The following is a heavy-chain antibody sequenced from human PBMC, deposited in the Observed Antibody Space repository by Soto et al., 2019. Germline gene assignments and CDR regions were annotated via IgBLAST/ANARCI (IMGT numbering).Heavy chain of an antibody. D-gene: IGHD1-1*01. CDR2: MNPNSGNT. CDR1: GYTFTSYD. J-gene: IGHJ6*02. V-gene: IGHV1-8*01. Sequence: QVQLVQSGTEEKKPGASVKVSCKASGYTFTSYDINWVRQTTGQGLEWMGWMNPNSGNTGYAQKFQSRVTMPRNTSISTTYMELSSLRSEDKAVYYWASERTGTPSMDVWGQGTKVTVSS. CDR3: ASERTGTPSMDV.